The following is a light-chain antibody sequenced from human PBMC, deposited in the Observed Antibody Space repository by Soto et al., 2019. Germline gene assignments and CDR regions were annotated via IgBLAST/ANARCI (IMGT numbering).Light chain of an antibody. Sequence: QSALTQPASVSGSPGQSITISCAGTSSDVGAYNYVSWYQQHPGKAPKVMIYDVNNRPSGVSYRFSGSKSGNTASLTISGLQAEDEADYCCCSYTRSDTFVFGGGTKLTVL. CDR3: CSYTRSDTFV. V-gene: IGLV2-14*03. CDR2: DVN. CDR1: SSDVGAYNY. J-gene: IGLJ2*01.